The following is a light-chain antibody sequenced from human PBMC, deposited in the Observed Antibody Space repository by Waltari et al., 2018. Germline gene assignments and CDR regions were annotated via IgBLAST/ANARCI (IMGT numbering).Light chain of an antibody. J-gene: IGKJ4*01. V-gene: IGKV1-27*01. CDR1: QGISNY. CDR3: QKYNSAPPSLT. CDR2: AAS. Sequence: DIQMTQSPSSLSASVGDRVTIPCRASQGISNYLAWYQQKPGKVPKLLIYAASTLQSGVPSRFSGSGSGTDFTLTISSLQPEDVATYYCQKYNSAPPSLTFGGGTKVEIK.